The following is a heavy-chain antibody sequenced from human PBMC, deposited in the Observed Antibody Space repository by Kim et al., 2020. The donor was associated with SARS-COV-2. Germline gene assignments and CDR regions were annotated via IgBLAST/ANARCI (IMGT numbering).Heavy chain of an antibody. V-gene: IGHV4-4*02. D-gene: IGHD5-18*01. CDR3: ASWPYSYGYYYGMDV. Sequence: SETLSLTCAVSGGSISSSNWWSWVRQPPGKGLEWIGEIYHSGSTNYNPSLKSRVTISVDKSKNQFSLKLSSVTAADTAVYYCASWPYSYGYYYGMDVWGQGTTVTVSS. CDR1: GGSISSSNW. J-gene: IGHJ6*02. CDR2: IYHSGST.